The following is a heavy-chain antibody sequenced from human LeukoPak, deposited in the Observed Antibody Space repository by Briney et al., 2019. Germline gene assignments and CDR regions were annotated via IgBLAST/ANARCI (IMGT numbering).Heavy chain of an antibody. CDR3: ARSRGIQLWPNFDY. J-gene: IGHJ4*02. CDR2: INHSGST. CDR1: GGSFSGYY. V-gene: IGHV4-34*01. D-gene: IGHD5-18*01. Sequence: PSETLSLTCAVYGGSFSGYYWSWIRQPPGKGLEWIGEINHSGSTNYNPSLKSRVTISVDTSKNQFSLKLSSVTAADTAVYYCARSRGIQLWPNFDYWGQGTLVTVSS.